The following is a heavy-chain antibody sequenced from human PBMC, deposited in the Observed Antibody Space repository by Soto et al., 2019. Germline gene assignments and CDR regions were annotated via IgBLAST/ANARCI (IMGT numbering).Heavy chain of an antibody. CDR3: ARLKGDDSGSYYYNDY. Sequence: QLQLQESGPGLVKPSETLSLTCTVSGGSLNNYYWTWIRHSPGKGLEWIGYVTYSGTADYSPSFQSRFTISRDISKNQFSLKVTSVTAADTAIYYCARLKGDDSGSYYYNDYWGQGTVVTVSS. V-gene: IGHV4-59*08. CDR1: GGSLNNYY. J-gene: IGHJ4*02. CDR2: VTYSGTA. D-gene: IGHD3-22*01.